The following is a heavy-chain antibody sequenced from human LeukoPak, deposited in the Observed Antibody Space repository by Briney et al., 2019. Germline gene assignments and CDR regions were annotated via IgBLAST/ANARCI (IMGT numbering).Heavy chain of an antibody. CDR3: ARGRWVATNQAYYFDD. CDR1: AYSFTPYA. D-gene: IGHD5-12*01. V-gene: IGHV1-3*03. Sequence: GASVKVSCTTSAYSFTPYAMHWVRQAPGQRLEWMGWINAGNGHTKYSQEFQGRLTITRDTSANIVYMDLSSLRSEDMAVYYCARGRWVATNQAYYFDDWGQGTLVTVSS. J-gene: IGHJ4*02. CDR2: INAGNGHT.